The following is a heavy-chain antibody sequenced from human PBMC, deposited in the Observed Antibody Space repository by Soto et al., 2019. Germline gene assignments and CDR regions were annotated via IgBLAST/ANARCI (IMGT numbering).Heavy chain of an antibody. CDR3: ASSRAGYGDYVLAH. CDR1: GGSISSGGYY. V-gene: IGHV4-31*03. Sequence: SETLSLTCTVSGGSISSGGYYWSWIRQHPGKGLEWIGYIYYSGSTYYNPSLKSRVTISVDTSKNQFSLKLSSVTAADTAVYYCASSRAGYGDYVLAHWGQGTLVTVSS. J-gene: IGHJ5*02. CDR2: IYYSGST. D-gene: IGHD4-17*01.